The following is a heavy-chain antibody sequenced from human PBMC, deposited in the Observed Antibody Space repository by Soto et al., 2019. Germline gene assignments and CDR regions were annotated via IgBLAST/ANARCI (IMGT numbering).Heavy chain of an antibody. V-gene: IGHV4-59*08. D-gene: IGHD5-12*01. Sequence: SETLSLTCTVSGGSISSYYWSWIRQPPGKGLEWIGYIYYSGSTNYNPSLKSRVTISVDTSKNQFSLKLSSVTAADTAVYYCARHSAYEMGDIVANIFDYWGQGTLVTVSS. CDR2: IYYSGST. CDR3: ARHSAYEMGDIVANIFDY. J-gene: IGHJ4*02. CDR1: GGSISSYY.